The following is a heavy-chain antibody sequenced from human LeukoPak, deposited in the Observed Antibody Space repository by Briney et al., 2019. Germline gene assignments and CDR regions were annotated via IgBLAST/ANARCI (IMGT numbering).Heavy chain of an antibody. CDR2: IDPSDSYT. V-gene: IGHV5-10-1*01. CDR1: GYRLTSYC. Sequence: GESLQISCKWSGYRLTSYCISWGRQMPGKGREWMGRIDPSDSYTNYSPSFQGHVTISADKSISTAYLQWSSLKASDTAMYYCATEPPYDSYFDYWGQGTLVTVSS. CDR3: ATEPPYDSYFDY. J-gene: IGHJ4*02. D-gene: IGHD3-22*01.